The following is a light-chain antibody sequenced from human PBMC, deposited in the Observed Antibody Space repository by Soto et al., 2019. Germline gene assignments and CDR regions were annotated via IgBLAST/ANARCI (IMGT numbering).Light chain of an antibody. CDR2: GAS. CDR1: QSVTSNS. V-gene: IGKV3-20*01. J-gene: IGKJ5*01. CDR3: QQYGSSPRT. Sequence: EIVLTHFPGTLSLSPGEIATLSCGASQSVTSNSLAWYQQKVGRAPRVLIYGASNRATGIPDRFSGSGSGTDFTLTITRLEPEDFAVYFCQQYGSSPRTFGQGTRLEIK.